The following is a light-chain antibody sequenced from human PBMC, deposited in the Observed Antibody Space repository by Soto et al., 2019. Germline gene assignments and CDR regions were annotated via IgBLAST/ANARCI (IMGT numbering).Light chain of an antibody. CDR1: SSDVGGYKY. J-gene: IGLJ2*01. V-gene: IGLV2-14*01. CDR2: EVS. CDR3: SSYTSSSTVV. Sequence: QSALTQPASVSGSPGQSITISCTGTSSDVGGYKYVSWYQQYPGKAPKLMIYEVSNRPSGVSNRFSGSKSGNTASLTISGFQAEDEADYYCSSYTSSSTVVFGGGTKLTVL.